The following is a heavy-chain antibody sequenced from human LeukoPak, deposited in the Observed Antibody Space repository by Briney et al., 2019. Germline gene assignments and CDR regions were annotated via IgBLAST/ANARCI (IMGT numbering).Heavy chain of an antibody. Sequence: PGGSLRLSCAASGFTFSNAWMSWVRQAPGKGLEWVGRIKSKTDGGTTDYAAPVKGRFTISRDDSKNTLYLQMNSLKTEDTAVYYCTTEVGYSYGLDYWGQGTLVTVSS. CDR1: GFTFSNAW. J-gene: IGHJ4*02. CDR3: TTEVGYSYGLDY. CDR2: IKSKTDGGTT. V-gene: IGHV3-15*01. D-gene: IGHD5-18*01.